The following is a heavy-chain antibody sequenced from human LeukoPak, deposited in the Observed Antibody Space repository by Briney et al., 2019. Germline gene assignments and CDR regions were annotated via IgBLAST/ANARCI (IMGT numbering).Heavy chain of an antibody. CDR1: GFTFSSYS. CDR3: ARYSGYDPRSFEY. Sequence: GGSLRLSCAASGFTFSSYSKNWVRQAPGKGLEWVSSISSSSSYIYYADSVKGRFTISRDNAKNSLYLQMNSLRAEDTAVYYCARYSGYDPRSFEYWGQGTLVTVSA. CDR2: ISSSSSYI. J-gene: IGHJ4*02. V-gene: IGHV3-21*04. D-gene: IGHD5-12*01.